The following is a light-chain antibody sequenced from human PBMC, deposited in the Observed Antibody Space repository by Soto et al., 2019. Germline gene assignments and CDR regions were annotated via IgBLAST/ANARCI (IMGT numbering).Light chain of an antibody. V-gene: IGKV3-20*01. CDR1: QSVSTD. CDR2: AAS. CDR3: QQYGSSGT. Sequence: EVVLTHSPVTLSLYPGQRATLSCRASQSVSTDLAWYQVKPGQAPRLVIYAASTRATGIPDRFSGSGSGTDFTLTISRLEPEDFAVYYCQQYGSSGTFGQGTKVDIK. J-gene: IGKJ1*01.